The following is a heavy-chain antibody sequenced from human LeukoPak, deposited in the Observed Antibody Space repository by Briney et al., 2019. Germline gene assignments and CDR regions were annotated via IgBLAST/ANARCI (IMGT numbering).Heavy chain of an antibody. J-gene: IGHJ4*02. V-gene: IGHV6-1*01. Sequence: SQSLSLTCAISGDTIFTNNVAWNCLRQSPSIGLEWLVSTYYRSKSYFDYEVSVKSRITNNADTSKNQFSLQLSSVTPEDTAVYYCARGKYTSFDNWGQGTLVTDSS. CDR1: GDTIFTNNVA. CDR2: TYYRSKSYF. CDR3: ARGKYTSFDN. D-gene: IGHD6-6*01.